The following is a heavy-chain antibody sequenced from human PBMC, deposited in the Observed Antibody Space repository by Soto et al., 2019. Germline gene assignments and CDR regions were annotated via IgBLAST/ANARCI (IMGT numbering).Heavy chain of an antibody. CDR3: VRDYYDTSGYPNTFDM. CDR1: GFTLNRHT. V-gene: IGHV3-21*01. CDR2: IGSRTSDI. J-gene: IGHJ3*02. Sequence: GGSLRIACAASGFTLNRHTVNWVRQAPGKGLEWVSFIGSRTSDIYYADSVKGRFTISRDNAKNSLYLDLTRLRAEDTAVYFCVRDYYDTSGYPNTFDMWGQGIMVT. D-gene: IGHD3-22*01.